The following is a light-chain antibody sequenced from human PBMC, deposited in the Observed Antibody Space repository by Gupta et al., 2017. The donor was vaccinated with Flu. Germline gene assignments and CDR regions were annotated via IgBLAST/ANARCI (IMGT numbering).Light chain of an antibody. CDR2: RAF. Sequence: EVVLTPSPGTLSLSPGYTATLSCRASESINTRPLDWYQPKPGQAPRLLIYRAFYMDTVVPDMVSVSGYGTVLTLTITRREHEDSAVYSCQQGCSSPLCSFGPGTKLEI. J-gene: IGKJ2*04. CDR3: QQGCSSPLCS. CDR1: ESINTRP. V-gene: IGKV3-20*01.